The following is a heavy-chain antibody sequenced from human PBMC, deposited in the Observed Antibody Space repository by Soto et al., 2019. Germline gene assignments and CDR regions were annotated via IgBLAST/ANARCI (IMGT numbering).Heavy chain of an antibody. D-gene: IGHD2-21*01. Sequence: GSLRLSGTRACLSFNTSGISWVRQAPGKGLEWVARILYDGSKEYYADPVKGRFTISRDNSKNTLYLQMDRLRVEDTAVYFCAKGLAVRADHWGQGTPVTGSS. CDR3: AKGLAVRADH. CDR1: CLSFNTSG. J-gene: IGHJ4*02. CDR2: ILYDGSKE. V-gene: IGHV3-30*18.